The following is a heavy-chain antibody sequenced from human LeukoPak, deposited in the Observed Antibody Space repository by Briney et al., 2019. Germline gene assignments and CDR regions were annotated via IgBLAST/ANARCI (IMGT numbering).Heavy chain of an antibody. V-gene: IGHV4-61*02. CDR1: GGSISSGSYY. J-gene: IGHJ6*04. D-gene: IGHD6-13*01. CDR3: ARDAGLYSSPADV. CDR2: IYTSGST. Sequence: PSETLSLTCTVSGGSISSGSYYWSWIRQPAGKGLEWIGRIYTSGSTNYNPSLKSRVTISVDTSKNQFSLKLSSATAADTAVYYCARDAGLYSSPADVWGKGTTVTVSS.